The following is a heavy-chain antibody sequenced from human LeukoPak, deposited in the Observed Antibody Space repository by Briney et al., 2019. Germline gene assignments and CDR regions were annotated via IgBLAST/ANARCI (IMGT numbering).Heavy chain of an antibody. D-gene: IGHD1-14*01. Sequence: GDSLRLSCAASGFTFTKYWMTWVRQAPGKGLEWVGNIKQGGSDKNYMDSVKGRFTISRDNTKNSVYLQMSSLGAEDTAVYYCAREVWGPEYWGQGTLVTVSS. CDR3: AREVWGPEY. CDR1: GFTFTKYW. V-gene: IGHV3-7*01. CDR2: IKQGGSDK. J-gene: IGHJ4*02.